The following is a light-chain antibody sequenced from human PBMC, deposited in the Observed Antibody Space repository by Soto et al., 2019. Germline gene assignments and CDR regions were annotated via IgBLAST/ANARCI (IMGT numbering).Light chain of an antibody. CDR1: SSDVGGYNY. CDR3: SSYAASNNFYFV. CDR2: EVT. Sequence: QSALTQPPSASGSPGQSVTISCTGTSSDVGGYNYVSWYKQYPGRAPKLMIYEVTKRPSGVPDRFSGSKSGNTASLTVSGLQAEDEADYCCSSYAASNNFYFVFGGGTKVTVL. J-gene: IGLJ3*02. V-gene: IGLV2-8*01.